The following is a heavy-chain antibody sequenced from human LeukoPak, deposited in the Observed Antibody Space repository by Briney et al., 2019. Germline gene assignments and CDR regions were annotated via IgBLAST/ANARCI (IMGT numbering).Heavy chain of an antibody. Sequence: PSETLSLTCTVSGGSISSYYWGWLRQPPGKGLEWIGYIYYSGSTNYNPSLKSRVTISVDTSKNQFSLKLSSVTAADTAVYYCARAVAVFGTYYYMDVWGKGTTVTVSS. V-gene: IGHV4-59*01. CDR3: ARAVAVFGTYYYMDV. J-gene: IGHJ6*03. CDR1: GGSISSYY. D-gene: IGHD6-19*01. CDR2: IYYSGST.